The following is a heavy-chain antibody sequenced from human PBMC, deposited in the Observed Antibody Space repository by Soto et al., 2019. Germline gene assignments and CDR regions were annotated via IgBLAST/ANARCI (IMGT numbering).Heavy chain of an antibody. D-gene: IGHD3-3*01. CDR1: GGSVSSGSYY. CDR3: ARSIAIFGVAKRNWFDP. Sequence: KPSETLSLTCTVSGGSVSSGSYYWSWIRQPPGKGLEWIGYIYYSGSTNYNPSLKSRVTISVDTSKNQFSLKLSSVTAADTAVYYCARSIAIFGVAKRNWFDPWGQGTLVTVSS. CDR2: IYYSGST. J-gene: IGHJ5*02. V-gene: IGHV4-61*01.